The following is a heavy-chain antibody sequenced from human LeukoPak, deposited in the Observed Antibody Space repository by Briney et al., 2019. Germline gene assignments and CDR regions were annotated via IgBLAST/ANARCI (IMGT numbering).Heavy chain of an antibody. V-gene: IGHV1-69*13. J-gene: IGHJ4*02. CDR2: IIPIFGTT. CDR1: GDSFNSYA. D-gene: IGHD5-18*01. Sequence: SVKVSCKASGDSFNSYAFSWVRQAPGQGLEWMGGIIPIFGTTDYAQKFQGRVTITADESTSTAYMELSSLRFEDTAVYYCARARKQDTAMVQSLEIDYWGQGTLVTVSS. CDR3: ARARKQDTAMVQSLEIDY.